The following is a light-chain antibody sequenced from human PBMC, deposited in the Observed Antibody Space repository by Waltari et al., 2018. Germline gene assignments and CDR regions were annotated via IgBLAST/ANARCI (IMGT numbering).Light chain of an antibody. CDR2: EAS. V-gene: IGKV1-33*01. Sequence: IQMTQSPASLSASVGDRVDITCQATRDITNFLSWFQQKSGRTPRILIYEASILDTGVPSRFSGRGSGTHFTLTINDVQPEDSATYFCQQYDDVPITFGQVTRLDI. J-gene: IGKJ5*01. CDR1: RDITNF. CDR3: QQYDDVPIT.